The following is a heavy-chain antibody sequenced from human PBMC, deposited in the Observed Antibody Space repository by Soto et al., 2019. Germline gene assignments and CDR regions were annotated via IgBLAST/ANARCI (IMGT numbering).Heavy chain of an antibody. Sequence: QVQLQESGPGRVKASETLSLTCTVSGGSMSNYYWSWIRQPPGKGLEWIGYIYYIGSTNYNPSLKSLVTMSLAASSNQHSLNLTSVTAADTAVYYCARRYSPALGAPWARVNWFDPRGQGTLVTVSS. CDR2: IYYIGST. CDR3: ARRYSPALGAPWARVNWFDP. CDR1: GGSMSNYY. V-gene: IGHV4-59*01. J-gene: IGHJ5*02. D-gene: IGHD1-26*01.